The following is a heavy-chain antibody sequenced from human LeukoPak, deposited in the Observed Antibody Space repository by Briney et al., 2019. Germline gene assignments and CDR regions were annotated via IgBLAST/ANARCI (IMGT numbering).Heavy chain of an antibody. D-gene: IGHD4-17*01. CDR3: AREMTTVTTVDY. CDR1: GFTFSNYS. V-gene: IGHV3-21*01. J-gene: IGHJ4*02. Sequence: GGSLRLSCAASGFTFSNYSMNWVRQAPGKGLEWVSSIGTTGSYIFYADSVKGRFTISRDNAKNTLYLQMNSLRAEDTAVYYCAREMTTVTTVDYWGQGTLATVSS. CDR2: IGTTGSYI.